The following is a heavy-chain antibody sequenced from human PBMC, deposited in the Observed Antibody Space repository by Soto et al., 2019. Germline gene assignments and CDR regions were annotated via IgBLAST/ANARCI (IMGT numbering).Heavy chain of an antibody. D-gene: IGHD2-2*01. J-gene: IGHJ4*02. CDR2: ISYDGDNE. CDR3: AKDGGPVYCNSPGCSAKHFDY. CDR1: GFTFSNYG. Sequence: QVQLVESGGGVVQSGRSLRLSCAASGFTFSNYGMHWVRQAPGKGLEWVAIISYDGDNEYYADSVRGRFTISRDNSKNTLYLQTNSLRHEDTAVYYCAKDGGPVYCNSPGCSAKHFDYWGQGTLVTVSS. V-gene: IGHV3-30*18.